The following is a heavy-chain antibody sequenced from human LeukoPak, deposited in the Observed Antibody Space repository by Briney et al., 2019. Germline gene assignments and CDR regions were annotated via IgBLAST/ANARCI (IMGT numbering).Heavy chain of an antibody. D-gene: IGHD3-22*01. Sequence: GGSLRLSCAASGFTFDDYAMHWVRQAPGKGLEWVSGISWNSGSIGYADSVKGRFTISRDNAKNSLYLQMNSLRAEDTAVYYCARLDLAYYYDSSGYYDDYWGQGTLVTVSS. V-gene: IGHV3-9*01. CDR2: ISWNSGSI. CDR1: GFTFDDYA. CDR3: ARLDLAYYYDSSGYYDDY. J-gene: IGHJ4*02.